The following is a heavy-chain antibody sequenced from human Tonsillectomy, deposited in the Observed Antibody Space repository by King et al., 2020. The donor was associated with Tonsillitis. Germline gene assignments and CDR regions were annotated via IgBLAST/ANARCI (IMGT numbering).Heavy chain of an antibody. CDR1: GFTFTGYS. CDR3: ARGWETASPRAFDI. V-gene: IGHV3-21*01. Sequence: VQLVESGGGLVKPGGSLRLSCAASGFTFTGYSMNWVRQAPGRGLEWVSSISSNSRYIYYADSVKGRFTISRDNAKNSLYLQMNSLSAEDTAVYYCARGWETASPRAFDIWGQGTMVTVSP. CDR2: ISSNSRYI. D-gene: IGHD1-26*01. J-gene: IGHJ3*02.